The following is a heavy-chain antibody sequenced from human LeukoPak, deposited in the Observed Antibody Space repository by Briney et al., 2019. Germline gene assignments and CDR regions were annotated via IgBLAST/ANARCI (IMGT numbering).Heavy chain of an antibody. J-gene: IGHJ6*02. Sequence: PSQTLSLTCAVSGGSISSGGYSWSWIRLPPGKGLEWIGYIYHSGSTYYNPSLKSRVTISVDRSKNQFSLKLSSVTAADTAVYYCARGKHYYDSSGYYYDYYYGMDVWGQGTTVTVSS. V-gene: IGHV4-30-2*01. CDR3: ARGKHYYDSSGYYYDYYYGMDV. CDR1: GGSISSGGYS. D-gene: IGHD3-22*01. CDR2: IYHSGST.